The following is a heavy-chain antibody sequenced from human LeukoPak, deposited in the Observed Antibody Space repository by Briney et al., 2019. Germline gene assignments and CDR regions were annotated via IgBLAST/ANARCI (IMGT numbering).Heavy chain of an antibody. CDR3: ARDGRFIRGAVAFDY. D-gene: IGHD3-10*01. J-gene: IGHJ4*02. V-gene: IGHV1-69*04. Sequence: ASVKVSCKASGGTFSSYAISWVRQAPGQGLEWMGRIIPILGIANYAQKFQGRVTITADKSTSTAYMELRSLRSDDTAVYYCARDGRFIRGAVAFDYWGQGTLVTVSS. CDR1: GGTFSSYA. CDR2: IIPILGIA.